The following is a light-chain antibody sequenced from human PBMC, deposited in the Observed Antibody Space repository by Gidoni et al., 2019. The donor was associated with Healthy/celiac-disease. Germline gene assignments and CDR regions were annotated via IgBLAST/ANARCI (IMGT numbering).Light chain of an antibody. CDR3: QQYNNWPTLIT. CDR2: GAS. J-gene: IGKJ5*01. CDR1: QSVINN. Sequence: EILLTQYSATLSVSPGERATLSCRASQSVINNLTWYQQEPGQAPRLLIYGASTRATGSPARFRGSGSGTEFTLTISSLQSEDFAVYYCQQYNNWPTLITFGQGTRLEIK. V-gene: IGKV3-15*01.